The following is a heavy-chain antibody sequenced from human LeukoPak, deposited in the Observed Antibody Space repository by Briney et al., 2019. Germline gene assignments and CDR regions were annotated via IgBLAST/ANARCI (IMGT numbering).Heavy chain of an antibody. CDR3: ARYWGPYDNSGSYFDY. D-gene: IGHD3-22*01. CDR1: GGSFSGYY. Sequence: SETLSLTCAVYGGSFSGYYWSWIRQPPGKGLEWIGEINHSGSTYYNPPLKSRVTISVDTSKNQFSLKLSSVTAADTAVYYCARYWGPYDNSGSYFDYWGQGTLVTVSS. J-gene: IGHJ4*02. V-gene: IGHV4-34*01. CDR2: INHSGST.